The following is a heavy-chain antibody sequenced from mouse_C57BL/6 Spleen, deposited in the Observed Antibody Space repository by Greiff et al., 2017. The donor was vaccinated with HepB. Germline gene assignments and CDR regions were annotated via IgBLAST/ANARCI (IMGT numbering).Heavy chain of an antibody. CDR2: ISDGGSYT. D-gene: IGHD2-4*01. V-gene: IGHV5-4*01. CDR3: ARAYYDYVAWFAY. Sequence: EVQVVESGGGLVKPGGSLKLSCAASGFTFSSYAMSWVRQTPEKRLEWVATISDGGSYTYYPDNVKGRFTISRDNAKNNLYLQMSHLKSEDTAMYYCARAYYDYVAWFAYWGQGTLVTVSA. J-gene: IGHJ3*01. CDR1: GFTFSSYA.